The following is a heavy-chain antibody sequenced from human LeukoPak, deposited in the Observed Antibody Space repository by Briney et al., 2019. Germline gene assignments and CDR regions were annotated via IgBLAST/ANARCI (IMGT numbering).Heavy chain of an antibody. CDR3: ARDRRYCSGGSCYSDAFDI. V-gene: IGHV1-2*04. J-gene: IGHJ3*02. D-gene: IGHD2-15*01. CDR1: GYTFTVYY. CDR2: INPNSGGT. Sequence: ASVKVSCKASGYTFTVYYMHWVRQAPGQGREWMGWINPNSGGTNYAQKFQGWVTMTRDTSISTAYMELSRLRSDDTAVYYCARDRRYCSGGSCYSDAFDIWGQGTMVTVSS.